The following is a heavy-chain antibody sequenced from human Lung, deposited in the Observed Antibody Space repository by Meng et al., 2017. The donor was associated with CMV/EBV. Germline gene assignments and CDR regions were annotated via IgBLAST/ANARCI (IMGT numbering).Heavy chain of an antibody. CDR2: FVNYVDT. CDR3: ASGTPGRSYCDY. D-gene: IGHD2-15*01. Sequence: QVPPLQCGPGVKKPGASVRVSCKASGYTFGSYGICWVRQAPGQGLEWMGWFVNYVDTYPAPKFQGRVTMTTDTHTNTAFMELRSLTSDDTAVYYCASGTPGRSYCDYWGQGTLVTVSS. V-gene: IGHV1-18*01. J-gene: IGHJ4*02. CDR1: GYTFGSYG.